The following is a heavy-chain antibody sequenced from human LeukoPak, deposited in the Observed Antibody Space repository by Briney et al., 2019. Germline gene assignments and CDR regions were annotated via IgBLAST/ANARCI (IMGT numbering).Heavy chain of an antibody. CDR1: GGSISSSSYY. J-gene: IGHJ4*02. V-gene: IGHV4-39*01. CDR3: ARGRGYNWNYFDY. CDR2: IYYSGST. Sequence: SETLSLTCTVSGGSISSSSYYWGWIRQPPGKGLESIGSIYYSGSTYYNPSLKSRVTISVDTSKNQFSLKLSSVTAADTAVYYCARGRGYNWNYFDYWGQGTLVTVSS. D-gene: IGHD1-20*01.